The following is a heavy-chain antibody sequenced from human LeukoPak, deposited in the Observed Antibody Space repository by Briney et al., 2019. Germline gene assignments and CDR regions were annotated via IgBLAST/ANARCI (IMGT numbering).Heavy chain of an antibody. CDR1: GFTFSSYA. J-gene: IGHJ4*02. D-gene: IGHD2-2*02. V-gene: IGHV3-23*01. CDR3: ATAYCSSTSCYRSPYYYFDY. CDR2: ISGSGGNT. Sequence: PGGSLRLSCAASGFTFSSYAMSWVRQAPGKGLEWVSAISGSGGNTYYADSVKGRFTISRDKSKNTLYLQMNSLRAEDTAVYYCATAYCSSTSCYRSPYYYFDYWGQGTLVTVSS.